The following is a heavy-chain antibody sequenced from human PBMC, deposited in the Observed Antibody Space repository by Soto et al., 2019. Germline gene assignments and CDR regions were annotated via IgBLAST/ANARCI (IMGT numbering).Heavy chain of an antibody. CDR2: ISGSGGST. D-gene: IGHD1-1*01. V-gene: IGHV3-23*01. J-gene: IGHJ4*02. CDR1: GFTYTTYA. Sequence: EVQLLESGGGLVQPGGSLRLSCAAFGFTYTTYAMSWFRQAPGKGLEWVSVISGSGGSTNYADSVKGRFTISRDNSKNTLYLQINSLRAEDTAVYYCAKFGMATTKRSPPYYFDYWGQGTLVTVSS. CDR3: AKFGMATTKRSPPYYFDY.